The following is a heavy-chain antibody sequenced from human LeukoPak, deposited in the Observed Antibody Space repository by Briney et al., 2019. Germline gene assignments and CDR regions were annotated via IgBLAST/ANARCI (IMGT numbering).Heavy chain of an antibody. CDR2: INHSGST. CDR1: GGSFSGYY. CDR3: ARRGGYDFWSGNFGNWFDP. V-gene: IGHV4-34*01. J-gene: IGHJ5*02. Sequence: SETLSLTCAAYGGSFSGYYWSWIRQPPGKGLEWIGEINHSGSTNYNPSLKSRVTISVDTSKNQFSLKLSSVTAADTAVYYCARRGGYDFWSGNFGNWFDPWGQGTLVTVSS. D-gene: IGHD3-3*01.